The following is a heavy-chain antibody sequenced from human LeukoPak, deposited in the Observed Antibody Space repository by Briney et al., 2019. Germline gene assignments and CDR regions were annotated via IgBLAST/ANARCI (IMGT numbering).Heavy chain of an antibody. CDR2: IKQDGSEK. D-gene: IGHD3-9*01. J-gene: IGHJ6*03. V-gene: IGHV3-7*01. CDR3: ARDRSDYDILTGYYSRYRYYYYYMDV. Sequence: GGSLRLSCVASGFTFSSSWMSWVRQAPGKGQEWVANIKQDGSEKYYVDSVKGRFTISRDNAKNSLYLQMNSLRAEDTAVYYCARDRSDYDILTGYYSRYRYYYYYMDVWGKGTTVTVSS. CDR1: GFTFSSSW.